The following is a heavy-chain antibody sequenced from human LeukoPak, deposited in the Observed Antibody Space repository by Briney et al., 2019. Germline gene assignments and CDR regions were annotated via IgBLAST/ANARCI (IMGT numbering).Heavy chain of an antibody. V-gene: IGHV4-59*01. CDR3: GRDRNGVLDY. CDR2: INYSGST. CDR1: GGSISTYY. Sequence: SETLSLTCTVSGGSISTYYWSWIRQPPGKGLEWVGYINYSGSTNYNPSLKSPVTISLDTSKNQFSLKLTSVTAADTAVYYCGRDRNGVLDYWGQGTLVTVSS. D-gene: IGHD2-8*01. J-gene: IGHJ4*02.